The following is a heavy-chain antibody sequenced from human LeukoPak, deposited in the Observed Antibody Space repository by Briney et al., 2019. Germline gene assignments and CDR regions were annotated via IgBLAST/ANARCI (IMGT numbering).Heavy chain of an antibody. D-gene: IGHD4-17*01. J-gene: IGHJ4*02. CDR2: ISGSGGRT. V-gene: IGHV3-23*01. CDR1: RFSLSSYA. CDR3: ARGLDYGDYFDY. Sequence: GGSLRLSCAASRFSLSSYAMSWVRQAPGKGLQWVSVISGSGGRTYYADSVKGRFTISRDNSKNTLYLQMNSLRAEDTAVYYCARGLDYGDYFDYWGQGTLVTVSS.